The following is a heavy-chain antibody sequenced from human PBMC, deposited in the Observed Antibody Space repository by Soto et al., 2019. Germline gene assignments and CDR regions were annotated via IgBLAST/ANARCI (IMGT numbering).Heavy chain of an antibody. Sequence: QVQLVESGGGVVQPGRSLRLSCAASGFTFSSYAMHWVHQAPGKGLEWVAVISYDGSNKYYADSVKGRFTISRDNSKNTLYLQMNSLRAEDTAVYYCARGRGIAAPGNDYWGQGTLVTVSS. J-gene: IGHJ4*02. CDR3: ARGRGIAAPGNDY. CDR2: ISYDGSNK. CDR1: GFTFSSYA. V-gene: IGHV3-30-3*01. D-gene: IGHD6-13*01.